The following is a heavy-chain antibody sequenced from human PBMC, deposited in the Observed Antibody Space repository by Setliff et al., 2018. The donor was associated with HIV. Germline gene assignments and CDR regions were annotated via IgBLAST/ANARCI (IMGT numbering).Heavy chain of an antibody. J-gene: IGHJ6*03. Sequence: SETLSLTCTVSGFSITPRYYYWGWVRQPPGKGLEWVGSIYYSESTYYNPSLKSRLSISVDTSKNQFSLKLNSVAAADTAVYYCVRNREDSYGLYYYYYMDVWGKGITVTVSS. D-gene: IGHD5-18*01. V-gene: IGHV4-39*01. CDR2: IYYSEST. CDR3: VRNREDSYGLYYYYYMDV. CDR1: GFSITPRYYY.